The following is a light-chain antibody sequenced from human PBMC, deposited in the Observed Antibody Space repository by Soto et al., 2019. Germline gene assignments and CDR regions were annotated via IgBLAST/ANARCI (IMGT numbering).Light chain of an antibody. CDR3: QQYNSYSWT. Sequence: DIQITQSPSSLSASVGDRVTITCRASQSISSYLNWYQQKPGKAPKLLIYAASSLQSGVPSMFSGSGSGTEFTLTISSLQPDDFATYYCQQYNSYSWTFGQGTKVDI. J-gene: IGKJ1*01. V-gene: IGKV1-39*01. CDR2: AAS. CDR1: QSISSY.